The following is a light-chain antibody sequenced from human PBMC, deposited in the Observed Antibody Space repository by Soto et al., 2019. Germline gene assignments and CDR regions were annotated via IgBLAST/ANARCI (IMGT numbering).Light chain of an antibody. CDR3: SSYTSSSTLVV. V-gene: IGLV2-11*01. CDR2: DVS. CDR1: SSDVGGYNY. J-gene: IGLJ1*01. Sequence: QSALTQPRSVSGSPGQSVTISCTGTSSDVGGYNYVSWYQQNPGKAPKLMIYDVSKRPSGVSDRFSGSKSANTASLTISGLQAEDEADYYCSSYTSSSTLVVFGTGTKLTVL.